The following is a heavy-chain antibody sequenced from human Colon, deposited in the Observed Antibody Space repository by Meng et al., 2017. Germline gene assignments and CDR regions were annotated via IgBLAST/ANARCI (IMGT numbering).Heavy chain of an antibody. D-gene: IGHD4-11*01. V-gene: IGHV3-23*01. CDR3: AKAVHYTKDGMDV. CDR2: ISGGGGST. J-gene: IGHJ6*02. CDR1: GFTFSSYA. Sequence: GGSLRLSCAASGFTFSSYAMGWARRAPGKGLEWVSGISGGGGSTYYADSVKGRFTISGDNSKSTLFLQMNSLRAEDTAVYYCAKAVHYTKDGMDVWGQGTTVTVSS.